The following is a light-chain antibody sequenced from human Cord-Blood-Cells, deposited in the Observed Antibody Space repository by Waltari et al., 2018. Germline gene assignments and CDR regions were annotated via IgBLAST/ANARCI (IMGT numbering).Light chain of an antibody. CDR2: ITS. Sequence: QTVVTQEPSLTVSPGGTVTLTCASSTGAVTSGYYPNWFQQKPGQAPRALIYITSNKHSWTPARLSGSLVGGKAGLTLSGVQPEDEAEYYCLLYYGGAWVFGGGTKLTVL. CDR3: LLYYGGAWV. J-gene: IGLJ3*02. CDR1: TGAVTSGYY. V-gene: IGLV7-43*01.